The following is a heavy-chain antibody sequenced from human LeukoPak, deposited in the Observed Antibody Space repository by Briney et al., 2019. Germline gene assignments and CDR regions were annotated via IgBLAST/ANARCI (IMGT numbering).Heavy chain of an antibody. CDR1: GSFISSYY. J-gene: IGHJ4*02. CDR3: ARGQQLVQYYFDY. Sequence: SETLSLTCTVSGSFISSYYWSWIRQPPGKGLEWIGYIYYSGTTNCNPSLKSRVTISVDTSKNQFSLKLSSVTAADTAVYYCARGQQLVQYYFDYWGQGTLVTVSS. CDR2: IYYSGTT. D-gene: IGHD6-13*01. V-gene: IGHV4-59*01.